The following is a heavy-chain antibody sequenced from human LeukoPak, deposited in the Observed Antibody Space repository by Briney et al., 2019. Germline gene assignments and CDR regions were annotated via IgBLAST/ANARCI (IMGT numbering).Heavy chain of an antibody. CDR1: GYTFSSYG. Sequence: GASVKVSCKASGYTFSSYGINWVRQAPGQGLEWMGWISTNTGNPTYAQGFTGRFVFSLDTSISTTYLQINSLKAEDTAVYYCARGGSRYSTSGTVDYWGQGTLVIVSS. CDR3: ARGGSRYSTSGTVDY. CDR2: ISTNTGNP. J-gene: IGHJ4*02. V-gene: IGHV7-4-1*02. D-gene: IGHD5-12*01.